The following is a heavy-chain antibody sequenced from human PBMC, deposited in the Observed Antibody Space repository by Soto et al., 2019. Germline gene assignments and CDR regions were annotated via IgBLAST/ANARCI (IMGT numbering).Heavy chain of an antibody. Sequence: GGSLRLSCAASGFTFSSYAMSWVRQAPGKGLEWVSAISGSGGSTYYADSVKGRFTISRDNSKNTLYLQMNSLRAEDTAVYYCANRIAVAGYFDYWGQGTLVTVSS. CDR3: ANRIAVAGYFDY. D-gene: IGHD6-19*01. V-gene: IGHV3-23*01. J-gene: IGHJ4*02. CDR1: GFTFSSYA. CDR2: ISGSGGST.